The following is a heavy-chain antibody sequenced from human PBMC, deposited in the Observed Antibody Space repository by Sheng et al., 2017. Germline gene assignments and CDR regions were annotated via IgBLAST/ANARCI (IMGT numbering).Heavy chain of an antibody. Sequence: QVQLVESGGGVVQPGRSLRLSCAASGFTFSSYAMHWVRQAPGKGLEWVAVISYDGSNKYYADSVKGRFTISRDNSKNTLYLQMNSLRAEDTAVYYCARDTVVVVVAATATHRIPGNIDYWGQGTLVTVSS. CDR3: ARDTVVVVVAATATHRIPGNIDY. D-gene: IGHD2-15*01. V-gene: IGHV3-30-3*01. CDR1: GFTFSSYA. J-gene: IGHJ4*02. CDR2: ISYDGSNK.